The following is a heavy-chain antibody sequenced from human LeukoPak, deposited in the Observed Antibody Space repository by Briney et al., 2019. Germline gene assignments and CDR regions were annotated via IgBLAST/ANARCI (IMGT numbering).Heavy chain of an antibody. D-gene: IGHD1-26*01. V-gene: IGHV4-59*12. CDR2: IYYSGST. Sequence: PSETLSLTCTVSGGSISSYSWSWLRQPPGKGLEWIGSIYYSGSTYYNPSLKSRVTISVDTSKNQFSLKLSSVTAADTAVYYCARDYGWELLDYWGQGTLVTVSS. CDR3: ARDYGWELLDY. CDR1: GGSISSYS. J-gene: IGHJ4*02.